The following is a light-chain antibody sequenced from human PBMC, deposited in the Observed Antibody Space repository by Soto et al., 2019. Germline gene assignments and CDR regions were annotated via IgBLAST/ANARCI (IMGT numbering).Light chain of an antibody. Sequence: IQMTQSPSTLSASVGDRVTITCRASQSISSWLAWYQQKPGKAPNLLIYDASSLESGVPSRFSGSGSGTEFTLTISSLQPDDFATYYCQQYNTEWTFGQGTKVEIK. J-gene: IGKJ1*01. V-gene: IGKV1-5*01. CDR3: QQYNTEWT. CDR1: QSISSW. CDR2: DAS.